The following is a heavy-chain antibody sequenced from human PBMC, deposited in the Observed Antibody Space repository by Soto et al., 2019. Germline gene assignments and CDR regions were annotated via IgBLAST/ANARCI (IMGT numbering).Heavy chain of an antibody. J-gene: IGHJ4*02. CDR2: IIPIFGTA. CDR3: ASAGLLSGGVIGSLLDY. Sequence: QVQLVQSGAEVKKPGSSVKVSCKASGGTFSSYAISWVRQAPGQGLEWMGGIIPIFGTANYAQKFQGRVTXTXXDATSTASMELSSLRSEDTAVYSCASAGLLSGGVIGSLLDYWGQGTLVTVSS. CDR1: GGTFSSYA. D-gene: IGHD3-16*02. V-gene: IGHV1-69*05.